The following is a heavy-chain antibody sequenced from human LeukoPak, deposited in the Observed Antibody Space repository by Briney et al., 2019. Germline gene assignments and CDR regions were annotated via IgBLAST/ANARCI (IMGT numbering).Heavy chain of an antibody. CDR1: GFTFSSYG. J-gene: IGHJ6*03. CDR2: IWYDGSNK. D-gene: IGHD2-15*01. Sequence: GGSLRLSCAASGFTFSSYGMHWVRQAPGKGLEWVAVIWYDGSNKYYADSVKGRFTISRDNSKNTLYLQMNSMRAEDTAVYYCEKDVGDPFYYYYYMDVWGKGTTVTVSS. CDR3: EKDVGDPFYYYYYMDV. V-gene: IGHV3-33*06.